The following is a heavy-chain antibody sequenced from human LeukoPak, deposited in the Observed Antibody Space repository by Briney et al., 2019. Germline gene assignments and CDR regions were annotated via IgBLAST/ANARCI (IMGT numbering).Heavy chain of an antibody. D-gene: IGHD6-6*01. J-gene: IGHJ4*02. CDR1: GFTFSSYA. CDR3: AKLSTYSSSSFGY. Sequence: GVSLRLSCAASGFTFSSYAMNWVRQAPGKGLEWVSAISGSGGSTYYADSVKGRFTISRDNSKNTLYLQMNSLRAEDTAVYYCAKLSTYSSSSFGYWGQGTLVTVSS. V-gene: IGHV3-23*01. CDR2: ISGSGGST.